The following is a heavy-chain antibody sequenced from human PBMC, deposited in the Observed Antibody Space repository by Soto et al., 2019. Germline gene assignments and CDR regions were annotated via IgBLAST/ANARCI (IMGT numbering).Heavy chain of an antibody. Sequence: PGGSLRLSCVASGFTFSDYYMSWIRQAPGKGLEWVSYISSSSSYTNYADSGKGRFTISRDNAKNSLYLQMNSLRAEDTAVYYCARDHHRYSGYDYVDYWGQGTLVTGSS. D-gene: IGHD5-12*01. J-gene: IGHJ4*02. CDR1: GFTFSDYY. V-gene: IGHV3-11*05. CDR2: ISSSSSYT. CDR3: ARDHHRYSGYDYVDY.